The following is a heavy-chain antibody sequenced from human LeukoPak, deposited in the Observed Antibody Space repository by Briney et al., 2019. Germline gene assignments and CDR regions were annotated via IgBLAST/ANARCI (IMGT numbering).Heavy chain of an antibody. Sequence: PGGSLRLSCAASGFTVSSNYMSWVRQAPGKGLEWVSVIYSGGSTYYADSVKGRFTISRDNSKNTLYLQMNSLRAEDTAVCYCARSPGQQLVLSLFDYWGQGTLVTVSS. CDR2: IYSGGST. CDR3: ARSPGQQLVLSLFDY. D-gene: IGHD6-13*01. J-gene: IGHJ4*02. V-gene: IGHV3-53*01. CDR1: GFTVSSNY.